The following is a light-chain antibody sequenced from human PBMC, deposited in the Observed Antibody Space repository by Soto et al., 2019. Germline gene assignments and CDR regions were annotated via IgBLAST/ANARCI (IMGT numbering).Light chain of an antibody. CDR2: EVS. Sequence: SVLTQPPSASGSPGQSVTISCTGTSSDVGGYNYVSWYQQYPGKAPKLMIFEVSKRPSGVPDRFSGSKSGNTASLTVSGLQTEDEADYYCSSYAGGNEVFGTGTKVTVL. CDR1: SSDVGGYNY. J-gene: IGLJ1*01. CDR3: SSYAGGNEV. V-gene: IGLV2-8*01.